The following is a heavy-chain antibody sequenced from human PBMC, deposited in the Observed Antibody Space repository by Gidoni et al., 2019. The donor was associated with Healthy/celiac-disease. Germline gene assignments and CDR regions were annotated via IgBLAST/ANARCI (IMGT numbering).Heavy chain of an antibody. Sequence: EVQLVESGGGLVKPGGSLRLSCAASGFTFSRYSINWVRQAPGKGLEWGSSISSSSSYIYYAESVKGRVTISRDNAKNSLYLQMNSLRAEDTAVYYCARISGFVYYYYGMDVWGQGTTVTVSS. D-gene: IGHD6-19*01. CDR1: GFTFSRYS. CDR3: ARISGFVYYYYGMDV. J-gene: IGHJ6*02. CDR2: ISSSSSYI. V-gene: IGHV3-21*01.